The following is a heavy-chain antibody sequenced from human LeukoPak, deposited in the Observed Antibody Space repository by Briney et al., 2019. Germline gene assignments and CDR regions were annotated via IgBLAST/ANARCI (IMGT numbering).Heavy chain of an antibody. Sequence: ASVKVSXXASGXXFTGYYMHWVRQAPGQGLEWMGWINPNSGGTNYAQKFQGRVTMTRDTSISTAYMELSRLRSDDTAVYYCARVSVYRSDFDYWGQGTLVTVSS. J-gene: IGHJ4*02. CDR3: ARVSVYRSDFDY. V-gene: IGHV1-2*02. CDR2: INPNSGGT. CDR1: GXXFTGYY. D-gene: IGHD1-26*01.